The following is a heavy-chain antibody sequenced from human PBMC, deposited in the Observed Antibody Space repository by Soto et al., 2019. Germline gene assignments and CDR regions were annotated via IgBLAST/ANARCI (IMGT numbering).Heavy chain of an antibody. D-gene: IGHD3-16*02. CDR2: ISGSGGST. CDR1: GFTFSSYA. V-gene: IGHV3-23*01. Sequence: EVQLLESGGGLVQPGGSLRLSCAASGFTFSSYAMSWVHQAPGKGLEWVSAISGSGGSTYYADSVKGRFTISRDNSKNTLYLQMNSLRAEDTAVYYCAVTRSGVIAPDFDYWGQGTLVTVSS. CDR3: AVTRSGVIAPDFDY. J-gene: IGHJ4*02.